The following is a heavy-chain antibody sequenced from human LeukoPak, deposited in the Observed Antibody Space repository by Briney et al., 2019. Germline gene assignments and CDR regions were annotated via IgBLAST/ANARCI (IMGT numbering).Heavy chain of an antibody. CDR1: GFFFDDYG. Sequence: PGGSLRLSCAASGFFFDDYGMSWVRQVPGKGLEWVSEINWNGGSTRYSDSVKGRFTISRDNAKNSLYLQMNSLKTEDTAVYYCTTVERWELFTSSDYWGQGTLVTVSS. J-gene: IGHJ4*02. CDR3: TTVERWELFTSSDY. CDR2: INWNGGST. D-gene: IGHD1-26*01. V-gene: IGHV3-20*04.